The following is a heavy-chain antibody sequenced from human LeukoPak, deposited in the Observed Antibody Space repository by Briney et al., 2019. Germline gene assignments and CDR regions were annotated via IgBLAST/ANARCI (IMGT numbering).Heavy chain of an antibody. V-gene: IGHV4-59*01. J-gene: IGHJ6*02. Sequence: SETLSLTCTVSGGSISSYYWSWIRQPPGKGLEWIGYIYYSGSTNYNPSLKSRVTISVDMSKNQFSLKLNSVTAADAAVYYCARGGYCSGGSCYYYGMDVWGQGTTVTVSS. CDR3: ARGGYCSGGSCYYYGMDV. CDR2: IYYSGST. D-gene: IGHD2-15*01. CDR1: GGSISSYY.